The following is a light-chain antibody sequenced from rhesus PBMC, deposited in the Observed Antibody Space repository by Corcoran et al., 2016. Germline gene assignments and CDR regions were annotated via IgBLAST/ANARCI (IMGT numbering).Light chain of an antibody. CDR1: QSLLSSNGYKY. CDR3: MHVLQIPFT. V-gene: IGKV2-60*01. CDR2: YGS. J-gene: IGKJ3*01. Sequence: DIVMTQTPLSLSVTLGEPASISCRSSQSLLSSNGYKYLNWFMQKAGQSPKLLIYYGSNRASGVPDRFNGSESGTDFTLKIGRVEAADVGDYYCMHVLQIPFTFGPGTKLDIK.